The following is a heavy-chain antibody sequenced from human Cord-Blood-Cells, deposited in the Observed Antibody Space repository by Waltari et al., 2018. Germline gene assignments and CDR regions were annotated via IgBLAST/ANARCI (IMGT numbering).Heavy chain of an antibody. CDR2: IIPILGIA. CDR3: ATLLYSNSPFDY. D-gene: IGHD4-4*01. Sequence: QVQLVQSGAEVKKPGSWVTVSCNASGGTFSSYAISWVRQASGQGLEWMGRIIPILGIANYAQKFQGRVTITADKSTSTAYMELSSLRSEDTAVYYCATLLYSNSPFDYWGQGTLVTVSS. J-gene: IGHJ4*02. CDR1: GGTFSSYA. V-gene: IGHV1-69*09.